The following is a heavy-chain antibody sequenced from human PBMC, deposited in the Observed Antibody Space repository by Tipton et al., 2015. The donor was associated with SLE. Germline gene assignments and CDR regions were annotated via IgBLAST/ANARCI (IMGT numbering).Heavy chain of an antibody. V-gene: IGHV4-59*01. J-gene: IGHJ4*02. CDR3: ARGGIYHDYSGNFDF. CDR2: IFYSGST. CDR1: GGSISTYY. Sequence: TLSLTCTVSGGSISTYYWSWIRQPPGKGLEWIGYIFYSGSTNYNPSLKSRVTISVDTSKNQFSLKLSSVTAADTAIYYCARGGIYHDYSGNFDFWGQGTLVTVSS. D-gene: IGHD3-22*01.